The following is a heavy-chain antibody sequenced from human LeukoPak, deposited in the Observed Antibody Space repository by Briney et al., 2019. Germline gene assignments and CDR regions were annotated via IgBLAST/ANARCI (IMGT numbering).Heavy chain of an antibody. CDR2: IRSKAYGGTT. V-gene: IGHV3-49*04. J-gene: IGHJ4*02. CDR3: TRGDYYDSSGYYLLFDY. Sequence: PGGSLRLSCTASGFTFGDYAMSWVRQAPGKGLEWVGFIRSKAYGGTTEYAASVKGRVTISRDDSESVAYLQMNSLETEDTAVYYCTRGDYYDSSGYYLLFDYWGQGTLVTVSS. CDR1: GFTFGDYA. D-gene: IGHD3-22*01.